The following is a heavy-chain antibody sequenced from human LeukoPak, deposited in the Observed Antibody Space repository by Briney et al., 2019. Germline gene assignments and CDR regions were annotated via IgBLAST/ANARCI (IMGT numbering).Heavy chain of an antibody. D-gene: IGHD5-18*01. CDR2: IRYDGSNK. V-gene: IGHV3-33*01. Sequence: PGGSLRLFCAASGFTFSCYCMDWVRQAPGQGLGWVADIRYDGSNKYYADSVKGRFTISRDNSKNTLYLQMNSLRAEDTAVYYCARGPLYSYGYDYFDYWGQGTLVTVSS. J-gene: IGHJ4*02. CDR3: ARGPLYSYGYDYFDY. CDR1: GFTFSCYC.